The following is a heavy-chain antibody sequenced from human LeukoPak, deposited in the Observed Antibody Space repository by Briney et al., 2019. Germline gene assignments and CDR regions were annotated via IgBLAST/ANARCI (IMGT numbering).Heavy chain of an antibody. CDR1: GYAFTNYD. V-gene: IGHV1-8*01. CDR3: ARGRAVRQSDGFDI. CDR2: MNPNSGYT. Sequence: ASVKVSCKASGYAFTNYDINWVRQASGQGLEWMGWMNPNSGYTGYAQKFQGRVNITRNTSISTAYMELSSLRSDDTAVYYCARGRAVRQSDGFDIWGQGTMVTVSS. J-gene: IGHJ3*02. D-gene: IGHD6-6*01.